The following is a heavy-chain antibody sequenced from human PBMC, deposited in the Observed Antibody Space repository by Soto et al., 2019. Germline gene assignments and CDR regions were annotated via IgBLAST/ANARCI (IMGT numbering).Heavy chain of an antibody. CDR2: ISYDGSNK. J-gene: IGHJ6*03. V-gene: IGHV3-30*12. CDR1: EFTFSTYG. CDR3: AGRYCTNGVCYTNYYYYIDV. Sequence: PGGSLRLSCAASEFTFSTYGMHWVRQAPGKGLEWVAVISYDGSNKDYTDSVQGRFTISRDNSKNTLYLQMNSLRAEDTAVYYCAGRYCTNGVCYTNYYYYIDVWGKGTTVTVSS. D-gene: IGHD2-8*01.